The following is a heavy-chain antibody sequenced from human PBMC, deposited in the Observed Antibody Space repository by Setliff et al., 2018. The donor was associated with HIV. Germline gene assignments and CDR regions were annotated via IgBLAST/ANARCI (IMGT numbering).Heavy chain of an antibody. CDR2: SNPSSRTT. V-gene: IGHV1-46*01. CDR3: ARGGRVDESRGYYYPLMY. D-gene: IGHD3-22*01. CDR1: GYILTTHY. J-gene: IGHJ4*02. Sequence: ASVKVSCKSSGYILTTHYIHWVRQAPGQGIEWMGMSNPSSRTTIYAQKFRGRMTLAKDKSTTTVYMELSSLRSDATAVYYCARGGRVDESRGYYYPLMYWGQGTLVTVSS.